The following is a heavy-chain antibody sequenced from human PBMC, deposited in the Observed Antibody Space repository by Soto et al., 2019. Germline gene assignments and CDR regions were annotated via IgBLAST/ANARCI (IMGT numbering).Heavy chain of an antibody. CDR3: AHGATDGYYYYGMDV. J-gene: IGHJ6*02. Sequence: SGPTLVNPTQTLTLTCTFSEFSLSTSGVGVGWIRQPPGKALEWLALIYWNDDKRYSPSRKSMLTITKDTSKDRVALTMTNMDPVDTAPYYCAHGATDGYYYYGMDVWGQGTTVTVSS. CDR1: EFSLSTSGVG. V-gene: IGHV2-5*01. CDR2: IYWNDDK.